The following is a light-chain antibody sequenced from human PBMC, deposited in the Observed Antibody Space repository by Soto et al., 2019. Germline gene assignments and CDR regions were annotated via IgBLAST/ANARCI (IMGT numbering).Light chain of an antibody. V-gene: IGLV2-8*01. CDR2: EVT. Sequence: QSALTQPPSASGSPGQSVTISCTGTSSDVGGYTYVSWYQQHPGKAPKLMIYEVTKRPSGVPDRFSGSKSGNTASLTVAGLQAEDEAEYYCSSYAVSNRSGVFGGGTKVTVL. CDR1: SSDVGGYTY. J-gene: IGLJ2*01. CDR3: SSYAVSNRSGV.